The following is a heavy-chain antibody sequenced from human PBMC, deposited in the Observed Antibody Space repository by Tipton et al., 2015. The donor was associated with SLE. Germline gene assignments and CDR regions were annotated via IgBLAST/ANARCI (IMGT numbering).Heavy chain of an antibody. CDR2: ISYDGSNK. CDR3: ARAGARDYFDY. J-gene: IGHJ4*02. D-gene: IGHD6-19*01. CDR1: GFTFSSYA. V-gene: IGHV3-30-3*01. Sequence: QLVQSGGGVVQPGRSLRLSCAASGFTFSSYAMHWVRQAPGKGLEWVAVISYDGSNKYYADSVKGRFTISRDNSKNTLYLQMNSLRAEDTAVYYCARAGARDYFDYWGQGTLVTVSS.